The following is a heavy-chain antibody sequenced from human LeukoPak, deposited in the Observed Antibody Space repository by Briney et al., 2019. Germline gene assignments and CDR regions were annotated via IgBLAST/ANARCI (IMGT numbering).Heavy chain of an antibody. Sequence: GRSLRLSCAASGFTFDDYAMHWVRQAPAKGLEWVTGISWNSGSIGYADSVKGRFTISRDNAKNSLYLQMNSLRAEDMALYYCAKGVSGSYWAFDIWGRGTMVTVSS. J-gene: IGHJ3*02. CDR3: AKGVSGSYWAFDI. V-gene: IGHV3-9*03. D-gene: IGHD1-26*01. CDR2: ISWNSGSI. CDR1: GFTFDDYA.